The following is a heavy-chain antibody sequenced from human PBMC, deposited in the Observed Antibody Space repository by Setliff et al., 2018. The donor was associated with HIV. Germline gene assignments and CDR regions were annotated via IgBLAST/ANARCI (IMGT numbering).Heavy chain of an antibody. J-gene: IGHJ6*02. D-gene: IGHD6-13*01. V-gene: IGHV3-23*05. CDR3: AVPPYSSSWYYYYGMDV. CDR1: GFTFPSYT. Sequence: GSLRLSCAASGFTFPSYTMGWVRQAPGRGLEWVSDINNSGSRTYYADSVKGRFTISRDNSKNTLYLQMNSLRAEDTAVYYCAVPPYSSSWYYYYGMDVWGQGTTVTVSS. CDR2: INNSGSRT.